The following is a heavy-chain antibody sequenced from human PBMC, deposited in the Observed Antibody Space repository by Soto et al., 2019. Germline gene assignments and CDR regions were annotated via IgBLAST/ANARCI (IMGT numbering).Heavy chain of an antibody. J-gene: IGHJ4*02. D-gene: IGHD5-12*01. CDR1: GGSINTFY. CDR2: IFSSGST. Sequence: SETLSLTCTVSGGSINTFYWSWVRQPAGKGLEWIGRIFSSGSTSFNPSLESRVAMSVNTSKNHFSLNLSSVTAADMAVYYCAREGSYSAYNFAHGIQLWSFDFWGQGALVTVSS. CDR3: AREGSYSAYNFAHGIQLWSFDF. V-gene: IGHV4-4*07.